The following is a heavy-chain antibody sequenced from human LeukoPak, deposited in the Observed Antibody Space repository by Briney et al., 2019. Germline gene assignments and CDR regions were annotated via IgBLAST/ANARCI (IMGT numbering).Heavy chain of an antibody. D-gene: IGHD2-15*01. CDR2: IYHSGST. CDR1: GGSISSYY. J-gene: IGHJ4*02. CDR3: AREGGYCSGGSCSSYFDY. V-gene: IGHV4-59*01. Sequence: SETLSLTCTVSGGSISSYYWSWIRQPPGKGLEWIGSIYHSGSTNYNPSLKSRVTISVDTSKNQFSLKLSSVTAADTAVYYCAREGGYCSGGSCSSYFDYWGQGTLVTVSS.